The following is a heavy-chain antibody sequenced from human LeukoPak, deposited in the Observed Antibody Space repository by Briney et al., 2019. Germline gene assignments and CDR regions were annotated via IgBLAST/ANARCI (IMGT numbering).Heavy chain of an antibody. CDR3: ARDSSGYYSFDY. D-gene: IGHD3-22*01. J-gene: IGHJ4*02. CDR1: GGSISSYY. V-gene: IGHV4-59*12. Sequence: PSETLSLTCTVSGGSISSYYWSWIRQPPGKGLEWIGYIYYSGSTNYDPSLKSRVTISVDTSKNQFSLKLSSVTAADTAVYYCARDSSGYYSFDYWGQGTLVTVSS. CDR2: IYYSGST.